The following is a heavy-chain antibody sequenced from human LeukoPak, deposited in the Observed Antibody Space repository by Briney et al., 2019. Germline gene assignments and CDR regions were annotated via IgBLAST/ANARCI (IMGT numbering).Heavy chain of an antibody. CDR3: ARWVGATTRYFDY. CDR2: IYHSGST. D-gene: IGHD1-26*01. V-gene: IGHV4-38-2*01. J-gene: IGHJ4*02. CDR1: GYSISSGYY. Sequence: PSETLSLTRAVSGYSISSGYYWGWIRHPPGKGLEWIGSIYHSGSTYYNPSLKSRVTISVDTSKNQFSLKLSSVTAADTAVYYCARWVGATTRYFDYWGQGTLVTVSS.